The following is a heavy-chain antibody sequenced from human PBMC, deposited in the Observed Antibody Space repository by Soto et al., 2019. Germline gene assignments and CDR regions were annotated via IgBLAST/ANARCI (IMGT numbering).Heavy chain of an antibody. CDR1: GGSISSSRFY. D-gene: IGHD3-10*01. CDR2: IYYSGST. Sequence: TLCLTCTVSGGSISSSRFYWGWIRQPPGKGLEWIGSIYYSGSTYYNPSLKSRVTISVDTSKNLFSLKLSSVTAADTAVYYCASHSGVMVRGGNNLYYFDYWAQGTLVTVSA. CDR3: ASHSGVMVRGGNNLYYFDY. J-gene: IGHJ4*02. V-gene: IGHV4-39*02.